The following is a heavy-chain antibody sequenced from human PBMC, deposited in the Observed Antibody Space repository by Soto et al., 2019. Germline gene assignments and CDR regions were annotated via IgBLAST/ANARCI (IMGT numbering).Heavy chain of an antibody. V-gene: IGHV4-34*01. Sequence: SETLSLTCAVYGGSFSGYYWSWIRQPPGKGLEWIGEINHSGSTNYNPSLKSRVTISVDTSKNQFSLKLSSVTAADTAVYYCAGTPTEADYYYYMDVWGKGTTVTVSS. J-gene: IGHJ6*03. CDR1: GGSFSGYY. D-gene: IGHD2-15*01. CDR3: AGTPTEADYYYYMDV. CDR2: INHSGST.